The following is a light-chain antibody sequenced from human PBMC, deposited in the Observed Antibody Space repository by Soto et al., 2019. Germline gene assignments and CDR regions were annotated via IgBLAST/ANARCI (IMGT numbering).Light chain of an antibody. Sequence: VLTQSPGTLSLSPGERATLSCRASQSVSSSHVAWYQQKLGQAPRLLIYGASSRATGIPDRFSGSRSGTFFTLNITRLEPEDFAVYYCQHYNPSPPTVTVGGGTKVEIK. V-gene: IGKV3-20*01. CDR2: GAS. J-gene: IGKJ4*01. CDR1: QSVSSSH. CDR3: QHYNPSPPTVT.